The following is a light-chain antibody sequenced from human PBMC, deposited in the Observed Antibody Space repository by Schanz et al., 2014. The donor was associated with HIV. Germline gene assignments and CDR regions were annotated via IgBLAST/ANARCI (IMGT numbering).Light chain of an antibody. J-gene: IGKJ5*01. CDR2: GAS. Sequence: EIVLTQSPGTLSLSPGERATLSCRASQSVSSSYLAWYQQKPGQAPRLLIYGASTRATGIPARFSGSGSGTEFTLTISRLQSEDFAVYYCQQYKNWPTFGQGTRLEIK. CDR3: QQYKNWPT. CDR1: QSVSSSY. V-gene: IGKV3-15*01.